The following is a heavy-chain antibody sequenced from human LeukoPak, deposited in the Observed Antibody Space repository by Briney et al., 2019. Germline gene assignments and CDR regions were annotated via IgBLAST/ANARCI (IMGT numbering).Heavy chain of an antibody. J-gene: IGHJ4*02. Sequence: PETLFLSCTVSGGSINGHYWTWIRQSPGKGLEWIGYIYDRGSHYSGSTNYNPSLKSRVTISVDTSRNHFSLKLSSVTAADTAVYYCARGSIRFIGGITAAGSGFDYWGQGTLVTVSS. CDR3: ARGSIRFIGGITAAGSGFDY. CDR2: IYDRGSHYSGST. D-gene: IGHD6-13*01. CDR1: GGSINGHY. V-gene: IGHV4-59*11.